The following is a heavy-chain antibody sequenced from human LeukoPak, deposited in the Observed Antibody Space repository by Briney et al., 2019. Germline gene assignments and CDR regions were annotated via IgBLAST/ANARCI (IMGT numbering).Heavy chain of an antibody. Sequence: PGGSLRLSCAASGFTFSSYWMHWVRQAPGKGLVWVSRINSDGSSTSYADSVKGRFTISRDNAKSTLYLQMNSLRAEDTAVYYCARDSVQLERVDYWGQGTLVTVSS. J-gene: IGHJ4*02. V-gene: IGHV3-74*01. D-gene: IGHD1-1*01. CDR1: GFTFSSYW. CDR3: ARDSVQLERVDY. CDR2: INSDGSST.